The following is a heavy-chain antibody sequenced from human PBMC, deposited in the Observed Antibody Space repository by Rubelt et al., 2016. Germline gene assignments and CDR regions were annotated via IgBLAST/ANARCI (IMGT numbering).Heavy chain of an antibody. CDR3: AKDAYSGSYGSHRVLIDY. D-gene: IGHD1-26*01. J-gene: IGHJ4*02. V-gene: IGHV3-9*01. Sequence: GYADSVKGRFTISRDNAKNSLYLQMNSLRAEDTALYYCAKDAYSGSYGSHRVLIDYWGQGTLVTVSS.